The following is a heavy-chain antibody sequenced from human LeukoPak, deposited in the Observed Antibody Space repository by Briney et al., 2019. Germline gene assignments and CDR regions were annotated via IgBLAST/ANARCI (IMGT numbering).Heavy chain of an antibody. CDR3: AGGSSAFDI. J-gene: IGHJ3*02. V-gene: IGHV6-1*01. Sequence: SQTLSLTCAISGDSVPSNTASWNWIRQSPSRGLEWLGRTYYRSKWYTEYALSVKSRITICTYTSKNQFSLQLNSVTPEDTAVYYCAGGSSAFDIRGQGTMVTVSS. CDR1: GDSVPSNTAS. CDR2: TYYRSKWYT.